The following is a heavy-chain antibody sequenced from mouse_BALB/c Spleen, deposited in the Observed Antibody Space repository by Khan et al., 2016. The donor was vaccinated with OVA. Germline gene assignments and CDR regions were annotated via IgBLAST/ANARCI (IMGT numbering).Heavy chain of an antibody. J-gene: IGHJ3*01. D-gene: IGHD2-14*01. CDR2: MISSGYT. CDR3: ARSTYRYAFAY. V-gene: IGHV3-8*02. Sequence: EVQLQESGPSLVQPSQTLSLTCSVPGDSISSGYWSWIRKFPGNKLEYMGYMISSGYTYYNPSLKSRISITRHTSKNQYYLQLNSVTTEDTATSYCARSTYRYAFAYWGQGTLVTVSA. CDR1: GDSISSGY.